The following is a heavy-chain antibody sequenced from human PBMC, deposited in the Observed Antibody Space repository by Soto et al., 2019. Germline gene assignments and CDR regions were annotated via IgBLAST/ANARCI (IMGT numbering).Heavy chain of an antibody. CDR2: ISHSGST. CDR1: GGSFSGYY. D-gene: IGHD2-2*02. V-gene: IGHV4-34*01. Sequence: SETLSLTCAVYGGSFSGYYWSWIRQPPGKGLEWIGEISHSGSTNYNPSLKSRVTISVDTSKNQFSLKLSSVTAADTAVYYCARGGELIVVVPAAIRPFDYWGQGTLVTVSS. J-gene: IGHJ4*02. CDR3: ARGGELIVVVPAAIRPFDY.